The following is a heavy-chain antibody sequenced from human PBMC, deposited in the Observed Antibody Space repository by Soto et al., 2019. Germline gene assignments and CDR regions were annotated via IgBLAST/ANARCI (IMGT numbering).Heavy chain of an antibody. V-gene: IGHV4-34*01. J-gene: IGHJ6*02. Sequence: ETLSLTCAVYGGSFSGYYWSWIRQPPGKGLEWIGEINHSGSTNYNPSLKSRVTISVDTSKNQFSLKLSSVTAADTAVYYCARDATLKSYDRHYYYYYGMDVWGQGTTVTVSS. D-gene: IGHD3-22*01. CDR1: GGSFSGYY. CDR2: INHSGST. CDR3: ARDATLKSYDRHYYYYYGMDV.